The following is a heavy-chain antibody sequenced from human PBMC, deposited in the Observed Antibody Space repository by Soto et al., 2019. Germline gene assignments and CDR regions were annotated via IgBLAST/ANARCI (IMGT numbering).Heavy chain of an antibody. J-gene: IGHJ6*02. V-gene: IGHV1-69*13. D-gene: IGHD2-8*01. CDR3: ARDPGLMVYAAYYYYYGMDV. CDR1: GVIFSSYA. CDR2: IIPIFGTA. Sequence: ASVQVSCKASGVIFSSYAISWVRQAPGQGLEWMGGIIPIFGTANYAQKFQGRVTITADESTSTAYMELSSLRSEDTAVYYCARDPGLMVYAAYYYYYGMDVWGQGTTVTVSS.